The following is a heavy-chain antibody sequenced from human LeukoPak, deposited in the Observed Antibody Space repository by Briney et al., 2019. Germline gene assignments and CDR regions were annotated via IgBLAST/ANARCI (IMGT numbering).Heavy chain of an antibody. D-gene: IGHD6-13*01. J-gene: IGHJ5*02. V-gene: IGHV1-2*04. Sequence: GASVKVSCKVSGYTLTELSMHWVRQAPGQGLEWMGWINPNSGGTNYAQKFQGWVTMTRDTSISTAYMELSRLRSDDTAVYYCARDQHIHLAAAGKRYGTFDPWGQGTLVTVSS. CDR1: GYTLTELS. CDR3: ARDQHIHLAAAGKRYGTFDP. CDR2: INPNSGGT.